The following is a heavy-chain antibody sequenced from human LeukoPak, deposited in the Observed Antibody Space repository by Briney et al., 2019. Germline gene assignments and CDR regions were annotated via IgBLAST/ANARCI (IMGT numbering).Heavy chain of an antibody. CDR2: VNSNIGDA. Sequence: GASVTVSFKASGYSFTVYYIHWVRQAPGQGLEWMGWVNSNIGDAYYAQKFRGRLAITRDKSITTVHMELSSLRSNDTAVYYCARDVLGYDSSASDWGQGTLVTVSS. V-gene: IGHV1-2*02. CDR3: ARDVLGYDSSASD. D-gene: IGHD3-22*01. CDR1: GYSFTVYY. J-gene: IGHJ4*02.